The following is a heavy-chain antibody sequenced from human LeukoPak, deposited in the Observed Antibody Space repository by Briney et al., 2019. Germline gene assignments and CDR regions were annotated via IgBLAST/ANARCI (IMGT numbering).Heavy chain of an antibody. V-gene: IGHV3-48*03. CDR1: GFTFSSYE. Sequence: GGSLRLSCAASGFTFSSYEMNWVCQAPGKGLEWVSYISSSGSTIYYADSVKGRFTISRDNAKNSLYLQMNSLRAEDTAVYYCARDDGIVGATTLDYWGQGTLVTVSS. CDR2: ISSSGSTI. J-gene: IGHJ4*02. D-gene: IGHD1-26*01. CDR3: ARDDGIVGATTLDY.